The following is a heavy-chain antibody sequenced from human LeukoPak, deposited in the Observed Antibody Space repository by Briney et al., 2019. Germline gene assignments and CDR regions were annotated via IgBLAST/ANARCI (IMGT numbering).Heavy chain of an antibody. J-gene: IGHJ4*02. CDR3: AREEWGSYLGNFDY. Sequence: TGGSLRLSCAASGFTFSSYSMNWVRQAPGKGLEWVSYISSSSSTIYYADSVKGRFTISRDNAKNSLYLQMNSLRAEDTAVYYCAREEWGSYLGNFDYWGQGTLVTVSS. V-gene: IGHV3-48*04. CDR2: ISSSSSTI. CDR1: GFTFSSYS. D-gene: IGHD3-16*01.